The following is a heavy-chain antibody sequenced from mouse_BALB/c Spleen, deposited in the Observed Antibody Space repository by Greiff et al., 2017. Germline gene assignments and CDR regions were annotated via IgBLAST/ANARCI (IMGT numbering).Heavy chain of an antibody. D-gene: IGHD2-1*01. CDR1: GYTFTDYV. Sequence: QVQLQQSGPELVKPGASVKMSCKASGYTFTDYVISWVKQRTGQGLEWIGEIYPGSGSTYYNAKFKGKATLTADKSSNTAYMQLSSLTSEDSAVYFCARWDGNYAWFAYWGQGTLVTVSA. CDR2: IYPGSGST. J-gene: IGHJ3*01. V-gene: IGHV1-81*01. CDR3: ARWDGNYAWFAY.